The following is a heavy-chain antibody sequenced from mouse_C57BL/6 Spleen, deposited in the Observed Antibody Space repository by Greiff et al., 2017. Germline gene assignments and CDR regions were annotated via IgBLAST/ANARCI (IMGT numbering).Heavy chain of an antibody. D-gene: IGHD2-5*01. J-gene: IGHJ3*01. V-gene: IGHV1-54*01. CDR3: ARGDYYSNYGAD. CDR1: GYAFTNYL. Sequence: QVQLQQSGAELVRPGTSVKVSCKASGYAFTNYLIEWVKQRPRQGLEWIGVINPGSGGTNYNEKFKGKATLTADKSASTAYMQLSSLTSEDSAVYFCARGDYYSNYGADWGQGTLVTVSA. CDR2: INPGSGGT.